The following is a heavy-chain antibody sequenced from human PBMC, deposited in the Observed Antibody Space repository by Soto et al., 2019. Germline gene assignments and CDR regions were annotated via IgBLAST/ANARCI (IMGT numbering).Heavy chain of an antibody. Sequence: SETLSLTCTVSSGSFSTYYWSWIRQPAGKGLEWIGRIYSTGSTPYNTSLKSRITMSVDTSKNQFSLKLSSVTAADTAVYYCAGGAAADYFDCWGQGTLVPVSS. CDR2: IYSTGST. CDR1: SGSFSTYY. V-gene: IGHV4-4*07. D-gene: IGHD6-13*01. CDR3: AGGAAADYFDC. J-gene: IGHJ4*02.